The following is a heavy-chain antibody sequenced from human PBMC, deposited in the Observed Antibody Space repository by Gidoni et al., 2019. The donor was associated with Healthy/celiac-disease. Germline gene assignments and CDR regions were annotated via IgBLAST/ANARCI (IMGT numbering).Heavy chain of an antibody. D-gene: IGHD5-12*01. J-gene: IGHJ4*02. CDR1: VYSFTSYW. Sequence: ELQLVQSGAEVKQPGESLKISCKGSVYSFTSYWIGWVRQMPGKGLEWMGLIYPGDSDTRYSPSFQGQVTISADKSISTAYLQWSSLKASDTAMYYCARLAKGWLQLTEYFDYWGQGTLVTVSS. CDR2: IYPGDSDT. CDR3: ARLAKGWLQLTEYFDY. V-gene: IGHV5-51*01.